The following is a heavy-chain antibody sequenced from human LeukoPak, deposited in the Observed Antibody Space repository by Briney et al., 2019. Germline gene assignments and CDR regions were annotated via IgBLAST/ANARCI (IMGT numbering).Heavy chain of an antibody. D-gene: IGHD1-7*01. Sequence: ASVKVSCKASGYTFTGYYMHWVRQAPGQGLEWMGWINPNSGGTNYAQKFQGWVTMTRDTSISTAYMELSRLRSDDTAVYYCAREGWNYGPRYYFDYWGQGTLVTVSS. J-gene: IGHJ4*02. CDR1: GYTFTGYY. CDR2: INPNSGGT. CDR3: AREGWNYGPRYYFDY. V-gene: IGHV1-2*04.